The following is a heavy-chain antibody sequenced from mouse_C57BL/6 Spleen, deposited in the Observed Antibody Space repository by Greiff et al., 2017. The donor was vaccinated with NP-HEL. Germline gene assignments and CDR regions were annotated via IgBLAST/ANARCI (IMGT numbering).Heavy chain of an antibody. Sequence: EVMLVESGGGLVQPGGSLKLSCAASGFTFSDYYMYWVRQTPEKRLEWVAYISNGGGSTYYPDTVKGRFTISRDNAKNTLYLQMSRLKSEDTAMYYCARLRGNYGYFDVWGTGTTVTVSS. J-gene: IGHJ1*03. CDR3: ARLRGNYGYFDV. V-gene: IGHV5-12*01. CDR1: GFTFSDYY. CDR2: ISNGGGST. D-gene: IGHD2-1*01.